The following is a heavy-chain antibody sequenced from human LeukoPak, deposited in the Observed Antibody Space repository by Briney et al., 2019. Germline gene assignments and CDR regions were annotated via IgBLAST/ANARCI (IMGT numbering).Heavy chain of an antibody. CDR2: INPDSGGT. CDR1: GYTFTGYY. J-gene: IGHJ4*02. CDR3: ARSVDTSMVHFDY. V-gene: IGHV1-2*02. D-gene: IGHD5-18*01. Sequence: ASVKVSCKASGYTFTGYYLHWVRQAPGQGLERMGWINPDSGGTNYAQKFQGRVTMARDTSISTAYMELSRLRSDDTAGYYCARSVDTSMVHFDYWGQGTLVTVSS.